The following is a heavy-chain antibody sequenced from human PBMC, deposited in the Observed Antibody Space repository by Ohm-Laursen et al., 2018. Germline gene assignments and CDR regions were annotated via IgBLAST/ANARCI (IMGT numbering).Heavy chain of an antibody. J-gene: IGHJ4*02. CDR3: ALQGYSYG. CDR1: GGTFSSYA. V-gene: IGHV1-69*04. CDR2: IIPILGIA. Sequence: SSVKVSCKASGGTFSSYAISWVRQAPGQGLEWMGRIIPILGIANYAQEFQGRVTITADKSTSTAYMELSSLRSEDTAVYYCALQGYSYGWGQGTLVTVSS. D-gene: IGHD5-18*01.